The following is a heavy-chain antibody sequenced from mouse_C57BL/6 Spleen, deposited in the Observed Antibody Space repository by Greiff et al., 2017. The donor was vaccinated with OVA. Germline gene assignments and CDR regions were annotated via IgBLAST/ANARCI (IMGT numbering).Heavy chain of an antibody. CDR2: IRSKSNNYAT. Sequence: EVKLVESGGGLVQPKGSLKLSCAASGFSFNTYAMNWVRQAPGKGLEWVARIRSKSNNYATYYADSVKDRFTISRDDSESMLYLQMNNLKTEDTAMYYCVRHGDYGSPSAYAMDYWGQGTSVTVSS. D-gene: IGHD1-1*01. CDR3: VRHGDYGSPSAYAMDY. V-gene: IGHV10-1*01. J-gene: IGHJ4*01. CDR1: GFSFNTYA.